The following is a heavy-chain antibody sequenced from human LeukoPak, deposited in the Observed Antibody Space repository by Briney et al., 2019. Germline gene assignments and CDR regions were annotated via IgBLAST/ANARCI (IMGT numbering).Heavy chain of an antibody. V-gene: IGHV4-59*12. CDR1: GGSISSYY. J-gene: IGHJ4*02. CDR3: ARPIHAYGSRTFDY. D-gene: IGHD3-10*01. CDR2: IYYSGST. Sequence: SETLSLTCTISGGSISSYYWSWIRQPPGKGLEWIGYIYYSGSTNYNPSLKSRVTISVDTSKNQFSLKLSSVTAADTAVYYCARPIHAYGSRTFDYWGQGTLVTVSS.